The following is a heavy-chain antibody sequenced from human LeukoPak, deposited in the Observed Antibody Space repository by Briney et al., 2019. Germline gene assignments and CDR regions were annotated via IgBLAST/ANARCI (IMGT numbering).Heavy chain of an antibody. CDR2: ISAYNGNT. Sequence: ASVTVSFKGSGYTFTSYGISWVRQAPGQGLEWMGWISAYNGNTNYAQKLQGRVTMTTDTSTSTAYMELRSLRSDDTAVYYCARVLAAAGTGFWFDPWGQGTLVTVSS. CDR1: GYTFTSYG. J-gene: IGHJ5*02. CDR3: ARVLAAAGTGFWFDP. V-gene: IGHV1-18*01. D-gene: IGHD6-13*01.